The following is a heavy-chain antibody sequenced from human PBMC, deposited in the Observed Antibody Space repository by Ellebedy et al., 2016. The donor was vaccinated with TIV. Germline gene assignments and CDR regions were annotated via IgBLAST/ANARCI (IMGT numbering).Heavy chain of an antibody. Sequence: SETLSLTXAVYGGSFSGYYWTWIRQPPGKGLEWIGEINHSGSSNYNPSLNSRVTISIDTSKNQFSLKLNSVTAADTAVYYCAADYDIVTGYYRGDAFDVWGQGTMVTVSS. CDR1: GGSFSGYY. D-gene: IGHD3-9*01. J-gene: IGHJ3*01. CDR3: AADYDIVTGYYRGDAFDV. CDR2: INHSGSS. V-gene: IGHV4-34*01.